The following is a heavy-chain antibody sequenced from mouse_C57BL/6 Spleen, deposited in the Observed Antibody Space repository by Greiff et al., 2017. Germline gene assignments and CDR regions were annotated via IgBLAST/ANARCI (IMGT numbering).Heavy chain of an antibody. D-gene: IGHD1-1*01. Sequence: QVQLKESGPELVKPGASVKISCKASGYAFSSSWMNWVKQRPGKGLEWIGRIYPGDGDTNYNGKFKGKATLTADKSCSTAYMQLSSLTSEDSAVYFCARYGSSYRYFDVWGTGTTVTVSS. J-gene: IGHJ1*03. V-gene: IGHV1-82*01. CDR1: GYAFSSSW. CDR2: IYPGDGDT. CDR3: ARYGSSYRYFDV.